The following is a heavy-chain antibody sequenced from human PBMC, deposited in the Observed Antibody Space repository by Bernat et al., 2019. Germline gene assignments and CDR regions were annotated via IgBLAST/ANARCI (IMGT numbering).Heavy chain of an antibody. Sequence: EVQLVESGGGLVQPGGSLRLSCAASGFTFITYAMSWVRQAPGKGLEWVSDISGSGGTTSYADSVKGRFTISRDNSKNMLYLQMSILGAEDTAVYYCAKDPHGSGAPYYFDYWGQGTLVTISS. CDR1: GFTFITYA. V-gene: IGHV3-23*04. CDR2: ISGSGGTT. CDR3: AKDPHGSGAPYYFDY. D-gene: IGHD2-15*01. J-gene: IGHJ4*02.